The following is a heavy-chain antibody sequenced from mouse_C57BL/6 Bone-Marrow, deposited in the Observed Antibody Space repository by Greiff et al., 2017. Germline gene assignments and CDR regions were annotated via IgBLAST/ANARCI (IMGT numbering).Heavy chain of an antibody. CDR3: ARSGSYYSNYVPWFAY. J-gene: IGHJ3*01. CDR1: GYAFSSSW. CDR2: IYPGDGDT. D-gene: IGHD2-5*01. V-gene: IGHV1-82*01. Sequence: VKLQQSGPELVKPGASVKISCKASGYAFSSSWMNWVKQRPGKGLEWIGRIYPGDGDTNYNGKFKGKAPLTADTSSSTAYRKLSSLTTEDSAVYFCARSGSYYSNYVPWFAYWGKGTLVTVSA.